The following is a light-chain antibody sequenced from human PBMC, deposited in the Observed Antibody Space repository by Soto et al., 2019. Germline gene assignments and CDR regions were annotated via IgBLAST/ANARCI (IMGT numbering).Light chain of an antibody. CDR2: GAS. Sequence: ETVLTQSPGTLSLSPGERATLSCRASQSVSSNLAWYQQKLGQAPRLLIYGASTRATGIPARFSGSGSGTEFTLTISSLQSEDFAVYYCQQYNNWITFGQGTRLEIK. CDR1: QSVSSN. CDR3: QQYNNWIT. V-gene: IGKV3-15*01. J-gene: IGKJ5*01.